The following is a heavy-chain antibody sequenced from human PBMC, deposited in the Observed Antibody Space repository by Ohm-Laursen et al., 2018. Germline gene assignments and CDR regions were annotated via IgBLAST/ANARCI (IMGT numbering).Heavy chain of an antibody. CDR1: GYTFTSYA. J-gene: IGHJ5*02. CDR3: ASLPIAVAGTANWFDP. V-gene: IGHV1-69*01. Sequence: SSVKVSCKASGYTFTSYAISWVRQAPGQGLEWMGGIIPIFGTANYAQKFQGRVTITADESTSTAYMELSSLRSEDTAVYYCASLPIAVAGTANWFDPWGQGTLVTVSS. CDR2: IIPIFGTA. D-gene: IGHD6-19*01.